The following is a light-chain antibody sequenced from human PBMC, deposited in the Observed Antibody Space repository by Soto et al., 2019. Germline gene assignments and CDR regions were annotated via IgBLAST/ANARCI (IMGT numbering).Light chain of an antibody. CDR2: RNN. Sequence: QSVLTQPPSASGTPGQTGTISCSGSSSNIGSNYGFWYQQLPGTAPKLLIYRNNQRPSWVPDRFSGSKSGTSASLAISGLRSEDEADYYCAAWDDSRGGVFGGGTKLTVL. CDR3: AAWDDSRGGV. CDR1: SSNIGSNY. J-gene: IGLJ3*02. V-gene: IGLV1-47*01.